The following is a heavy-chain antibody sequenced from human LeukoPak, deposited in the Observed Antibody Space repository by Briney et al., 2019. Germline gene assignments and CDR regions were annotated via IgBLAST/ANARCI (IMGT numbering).Heavy chain of an antibody. Sequence: SETLPLTCTVSNGPINNYYWAWIRQPAGKGLEWIGRIYSSGGTNYNPSLESRVSMSVDMSQNHFSLKVKSVTAADTAMYYCARGPPFDYWGQGILVTVSS. J-gene: IGHJ4*02. CDR2: IYSSGGT. CDR1: NGPINNYY. CDR3: ARGPPFDY. V-gene: IGHV4-4*07.